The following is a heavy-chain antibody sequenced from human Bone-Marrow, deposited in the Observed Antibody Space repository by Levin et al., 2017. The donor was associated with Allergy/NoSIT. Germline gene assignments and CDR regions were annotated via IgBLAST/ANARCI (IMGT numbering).Heavy chain of an antibody. Sequence: GGSVRLSCSTSGFIFRNHSINWVRQAPGKGLEWVSSISASSRYIHYADSVKGRVTISRDNAKNTLYLQLDRLRAEDTAMYYCARMGASRSSSGYYFDFWGLGTLVTVSS. CDR2: ISASSRYI. V-gene: IGHV3-21*06. CDR1: GFIFRNHS. J-gene: IGHJ4*02. CDR3: ARMGASRSSSGYYFDF. D-gene: IGHD4/OR15-4a*01.